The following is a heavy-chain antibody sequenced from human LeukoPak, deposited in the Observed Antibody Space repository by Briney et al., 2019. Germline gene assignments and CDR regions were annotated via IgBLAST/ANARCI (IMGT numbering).Heavy chain of an antibody. J-gene: IGHJ4*02. Sequence: PSETLSLTCTVSGGSISSGGYYWSWIRQPPGKGLEWIGYIYHSGSTYYNPSLKSRVTISVDRSKNQFSLKLSSVTAADTAVYYCAKDGSTHVVTRDYWGQGTLVTVSS. D-gene: IGHD5-12*01. CDR2: IYHSGST. V-gene: IGHV4-30-2*01. CDR1: GGSISSGGYY. CDR3: AKDGSTHVVTRDY.